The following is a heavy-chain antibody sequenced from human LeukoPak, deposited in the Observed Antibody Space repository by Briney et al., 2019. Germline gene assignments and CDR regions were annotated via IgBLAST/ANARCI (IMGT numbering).Heavy chain of an antibody. CDR2: IYYSGST. D-gene: IGHD3-9*01. V-gene: IGHV4-39*01. CDR1: GGSISSYY. CDR3: ARLTYDILTGTYYYYMDI. J-gene: IGHJ6*03. Sequence: SETLSLTCTVSGGSISSYYWGWIRQPPGKGLEWIGSIYYSGSTYYNPSLKSRVTISVDTSKNQFSLKLSSVTAADTAVYYCARLTYDILTGTYYYYMDIWGKGTTVTISS.